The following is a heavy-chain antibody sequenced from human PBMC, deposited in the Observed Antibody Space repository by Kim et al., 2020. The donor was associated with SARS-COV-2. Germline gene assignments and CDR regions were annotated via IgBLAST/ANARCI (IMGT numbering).Heavy chain of an antibody. CDR3: TTDVFGFLELGDV. Sequence: YAAPVKGRFTISRDDSKNTLYLQMNSLKTEDTAVYYCTTDVFGFLELGDVWGKGTTVTVSS. D-gene: IGHD3-3*01. V-gene: IGHV3-15*01. J-gene: IGHJ6*04.